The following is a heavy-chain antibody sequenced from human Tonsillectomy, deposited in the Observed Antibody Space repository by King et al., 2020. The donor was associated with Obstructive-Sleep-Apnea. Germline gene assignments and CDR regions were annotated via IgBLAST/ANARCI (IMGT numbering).Heavy chain of an antibody. D-gene: IGHD3-22*01. CDR3: ARAEDYYESRFDY. J-gene: IGHJ4*02. CDR1: GCSISRGGYY. V-gene: IGHV4-31*03. CDR2: IYFSGST. Sequence: QVQLQESGPGLVKPSQTLSLTCTVSGCSISRGGYYWGWIRQHPGKGLEWIGHIYFSGSTYFNPSLNGRVTISVDTSKNQFSLKLSSVTSAATAVYYCARAEDYYESRFDYWGQGTLVTVSS.